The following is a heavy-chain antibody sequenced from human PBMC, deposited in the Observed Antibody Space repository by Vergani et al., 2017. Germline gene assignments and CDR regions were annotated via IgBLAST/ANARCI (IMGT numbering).Heavy chain of an antibody. J-gene: IGHJ3*02. CDR1: GFTFSSYG. V-gene: IGHV3-33*06. CDR3: AKDGGMVRGVMVAFDI. Sequence: QVQLVESGGGVVQPGRSLRLSCAASGFTFSSYGMHWVRQAPGKGLEWVAVIWYDGSKKYYADSVKGRFTISRDNSKNTLYLQMNSLRAEDTAVYYCAKDGGMVRGVMVAFDIWGQGTMVTVSS. D-gene: IGHD3-10*01. CDR2: IWYDGSKK.